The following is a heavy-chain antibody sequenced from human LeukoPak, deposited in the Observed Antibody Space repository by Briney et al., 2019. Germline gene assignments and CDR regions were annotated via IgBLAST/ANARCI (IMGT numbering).Heavy chain of an antibody. CDR2: INHSGST. J-gene: IGHJ4*02. D-gene: IGHD3-22*01. V-gene: IGHV4-34*01. CDR3: ALRASRYYLSIDY. CDR1: GGSFSGYY. Sequence: SETLSLTCAVYGGSFSGYYWSWIRQPPGKGLEWIGEINHSGSTNYNPSLKSRVTISVDTSKNQFSLKMSSVTAADTAVYYCALRASRYYLSIDYWGQGTTVTVSS.